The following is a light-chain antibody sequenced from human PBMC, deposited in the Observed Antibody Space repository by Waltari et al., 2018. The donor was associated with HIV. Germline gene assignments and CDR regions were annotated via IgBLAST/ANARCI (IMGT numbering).Light chain of an antibody. CDR1: SSDIGGYDY. CDR2: GVS. V-gene: IGLV2-14*01. CDR3: SAYTSSSTLAV. J-gene: IGLJ2*01. Sequence: QSALTQPASVSGSPGQSITISCTGTSSDIGGYDYVSRYQQHPGKAPKLMIYGVSSRPSGVSNRFSGSRSGNTASLTISGLQAEDEADYYCSAYTSSSTLAVFGGGTKLTVL.